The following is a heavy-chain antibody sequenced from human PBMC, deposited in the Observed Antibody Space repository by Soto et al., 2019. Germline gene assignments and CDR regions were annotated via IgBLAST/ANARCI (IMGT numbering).Heavy chain of an antibody. D-gene: IGHD4-4*01. J-gene: IGHJ6*02. CDR1: GGTFSTYG. CDR2: IIPLIGTA. CDR3: ARDVSTTVPSSFEYGLDV. V-gene: IGHV1-69*18. Sequence: QGQLVQSGAEVRKHGCSVTVSCKASGGTFSTYGINWVRQAPGQGLEWMGNIIPLIGTANYAQRIRGRVTSTAYESTTKAYMELTSLRSDDTAVYYCARDVSTTVPSSFEYGLDVWGQGTTVTVSS.